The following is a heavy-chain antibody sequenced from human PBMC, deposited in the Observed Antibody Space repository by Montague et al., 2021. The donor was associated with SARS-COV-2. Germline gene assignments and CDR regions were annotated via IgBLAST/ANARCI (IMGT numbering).Heavy chain of an antibody. CDR2: IYTSGST. J-gene: IGHJ5*02. CDR3: ARDGLERQWWMLGWFDP. CDR1: GGSISSSSYY. Sequence: TLSLTCTVSGGSISSSSYYWGWIRQPAGKGLEWIGRIYTSGSTNYNPSLKSRVTMSVDTSKNQFSLKLRSVTAADTAVYFCARDGLERQWWMLGWFDPWGQGTLVTVSS. V-gene: IGHV4-61*02. D-gene: IGHD1-1*01.